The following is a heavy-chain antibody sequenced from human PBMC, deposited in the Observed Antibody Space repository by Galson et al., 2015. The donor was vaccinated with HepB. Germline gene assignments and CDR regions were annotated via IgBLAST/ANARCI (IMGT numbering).Heavy chain of an antibody. D-gene: IGHD3-10*01. CDR1: GYTFTSYG. J-gene: IGHJ4*02. CDR3: ASNLGRYYYGSGSYYFDY. CDR2: ISAYNGNT. Sequence: SVKVSCKASGYTFTSYGISWVRQAPGQGLEWMGWISAYNGNTNYAQKLQGRVTMTTDTSTSTAYMELRSLRSDDTAVYYCASNLGRYYYGSGSYYFDYWGQGTLVTVSS. V-gene: IGHV1-18*04.